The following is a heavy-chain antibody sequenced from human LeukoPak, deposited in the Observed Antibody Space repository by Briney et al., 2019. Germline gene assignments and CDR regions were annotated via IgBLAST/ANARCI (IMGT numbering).Heavy chain of an antibody. J-gene: IGHJ4*02. Sequence: GGSLRLSCAASGFVFSDYYMHWVRQAPGKGLEWVSSISSSSSYIYYADSVKGRFTISRDNAKNSLYLQMNSLRAEDTAVYYCARDSTGGKSGSYNWGQGTLVTVSS. V-gene: IGHV3-21*01. D-gene: IGHD1-26*01. CDR1: GFVFSDYY. CDR2: ISSSSSYI. CDR3: ARDSTGGKSGSYN.